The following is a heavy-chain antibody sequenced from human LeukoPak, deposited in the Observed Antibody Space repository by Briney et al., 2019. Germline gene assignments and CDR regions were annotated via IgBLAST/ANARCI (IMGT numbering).Heavy chain of an antibody. D-gene: IGHD3-3*02. CDR1: GDSISSNSAA. V-gene: IGHV6-1*01. CDR3: ARGTSSSFGY. CDR2: TYYRFKRYN. Sequence: SQTLSLTCAISGDSISSNSAAWHWIRQSPSRGLEWLGRTYYRFKRYNDYALSVKSRITINPDTSKNQFSLQLNSVTPEDTAVYYCARGTSSSFGYWGQGTLVTVSS. J-gene: IGHJ4*02.